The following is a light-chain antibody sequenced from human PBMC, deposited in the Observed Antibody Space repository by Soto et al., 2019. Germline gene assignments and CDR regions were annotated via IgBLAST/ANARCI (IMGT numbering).Light chain of an antibody. CDR3: QQLNSYPPT. V-gene: IGKV1-9*01. Sequence: IQLTQSPSSLSASVGDRVTITCRASQGISSYLAWYQQKPGKVPKFLIYAASTLQRGVPLRFSGSGSGTDFTLTISSLQPEDFATDVCQQLNSYPPTFGQGTELEIK. CDR1: QGISSY. CDR2: AAS. J-gene: IGKJ2*01.